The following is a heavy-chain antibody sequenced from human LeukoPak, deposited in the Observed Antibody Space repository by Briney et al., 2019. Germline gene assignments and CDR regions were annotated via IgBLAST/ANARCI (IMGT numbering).Heavy chain of an antibody. Sequence: SETLSLTCTVSGGSISGYYWSWIRQPPGKGLEWVGYISYSGSTNYNPSLKSRVTISVDTSKNQFSLKLSSVTAADTAVYYCARAPSSGWYGVDYWGQGTLVTVSS. V-gene: IGHV4-59*08. D-gene: IGHD6-19*01. J-gene: IGHJ4*02. CDR2: ISYSGST. CDR3: ARAPSSGWYGVDY. CDR1: GGSISGYY.